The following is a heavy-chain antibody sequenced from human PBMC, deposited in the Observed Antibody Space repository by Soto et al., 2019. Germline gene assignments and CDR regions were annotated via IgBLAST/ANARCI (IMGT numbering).Heavy chain of an antibody. CDR1: GFTFSLYD. CDR2: IGTAADT. Sequence: PGGSLRLSCATSGFTFSLYDMYWVRQSTGKSLEWVSAIGTAADTYYPGSVQGRFIISRDNANSFLYLQMNSLRAGDTAVYYCVRARGGEYFGEQLSWGQGTLVTVSS. V-gene: IGHV3-13*04. CDR3: VRARGGEYFGEQLS. D-gene: IGHD3-10*01. J-gene: IGHJ4*02.